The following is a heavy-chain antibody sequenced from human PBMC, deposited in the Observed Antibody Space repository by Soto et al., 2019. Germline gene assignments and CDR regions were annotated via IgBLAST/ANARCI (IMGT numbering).Heavy chain of an antibody. CDR1: AGSSFDSY. J-gene: IGHJ6*02. CDR2: IHPSGSP. V-gene: IGHV4-34*01. Sequence: SETLSLTCAINAGSSFDSYWTWVRLSPGRGLEWIVEIHPSGSPHYSPSLSRRVTMSLDTSKNQFSLRLTSVTAADTAVYYCARGRDAYKLGNVWGPGTTVTVSS. CDR3: ARGRDAYKLGNV. D-gene: IGHD1-1*01.